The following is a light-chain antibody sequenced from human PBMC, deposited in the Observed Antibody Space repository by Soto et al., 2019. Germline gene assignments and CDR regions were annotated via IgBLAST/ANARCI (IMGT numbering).Light chain of an antibody. J-gene: IGLJ1*01. CDR3: SSFTSTSTRL. V-gene: IGLV2-14*01. CDR2: EVT. Sequence: QSVLAQPASVSGSPGQSITISCTGTSSDIGSYDYVSWYQQHPGKAPNLIIYEVTDRPSGVSNRFSGSKSGNTASLTISGLQAEDEAPYYCSSFTSTSTRLFGSGTKVTVL. CDR1: SSDIGSYDY.